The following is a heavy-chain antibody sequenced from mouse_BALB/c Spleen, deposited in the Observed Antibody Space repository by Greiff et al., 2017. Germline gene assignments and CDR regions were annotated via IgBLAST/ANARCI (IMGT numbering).Heavy chain of an antibody. CDR2: ISSGGSYT. V-gene: IGHV5-6-4*01. J-gene: IGHJ2*01. CDR1: GFTFSSYT. D-gene: IGHD2-1*01. CDR3: TRDCGNRPDYFDY. Sequence: EVQRVESGGGLVKPGGSLKLSCAASGFTFSSYTMSWVRQTPEKRLEWVATISSGGSYTYYPDSVKGRFTISRDNAKNTLYLQMSSLKSEDTAMYYGTRDCGNRPDYFDYGGQGTTLTVSS.